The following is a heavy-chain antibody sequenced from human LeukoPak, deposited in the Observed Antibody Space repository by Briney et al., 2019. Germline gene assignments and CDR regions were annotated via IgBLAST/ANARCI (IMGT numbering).Heavy chain of an antibody. D-gene: IGHD5-12*01. J-gene: IGHJ3*02. Sequence: GASVKVSCKASGYTFTGYYMHWVRQAPGQGLEWMGWINPNSGGTNYAQKFQGRVTMTRDTSISTAYMELSRLRSDDTAVYYCTADSGYDYDAFDIWGQGTMVTVSS. CDR3: TADSGYDYDAFDI. CDR1: GYTFTGYY. V-gene: IGHV1-2*02. CDR2: INPNSGGT.